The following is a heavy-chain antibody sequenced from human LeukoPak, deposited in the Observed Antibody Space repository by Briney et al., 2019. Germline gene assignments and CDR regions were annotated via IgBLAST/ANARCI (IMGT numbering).Heavy chain of an antibody. CDR3: ARRGYCSSTSCYEYWFDP. J-gene: IGHJ5*02. V-gene: IGHV4-38-2*01. D-gene: IGHD2-2*01. CDR1: GYSINGSYY. CDR2: IYYSGST. Sequence: SETLSLTCAVSGYSINGSYYWGWIRQPPGKGLEWIGIIYYSGSTYYNPSLKSRLTISVDTSKNQFSLKLSSVTATDTAVYYCARRGYCSSTSCYEYWFDPWGQGTLVTVSS.